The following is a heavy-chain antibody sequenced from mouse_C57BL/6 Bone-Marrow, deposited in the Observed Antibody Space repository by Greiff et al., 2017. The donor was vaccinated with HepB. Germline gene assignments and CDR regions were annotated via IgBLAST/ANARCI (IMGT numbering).Heavy chain of an antibody. Sequence: VQLKQSGPELVKPGASVKISCKASGYTFTDYYMNWVKQSHGKSLEWIGDINPNNGGTSYNQKLKGKATLTVDKSSSTAYMELRSLTSEDSAVYYCARRWLLPYWYFDVWGTGTTVTVSS. CDR1: GYTFTDYY. V-gene: IGHV1-26*01. J-gene: IGHJ1*03. CDR3: ARRWLLPYWYFDV. D-gene: IGHD2-3*01. CDR2: INPNNGGT.